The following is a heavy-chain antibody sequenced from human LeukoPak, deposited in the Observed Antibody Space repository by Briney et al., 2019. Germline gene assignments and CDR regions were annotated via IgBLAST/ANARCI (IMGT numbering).Heavy chain of an antibody. V-gene: IGHV1-69*05. CDR3: AESRSSGYEYYYYMDV. CDR2: IIPIFGTA. Sequence: GASVKVSCKASGGTFSSYTISWVRQAPGQGLEWMGGIIPIFGTANYAQKFQGRVTITTDESTSTAYMELSSLRSEDTAVYYCAESRSSGYEYYYYMDVWGKGTTVTVSS. D-gene: IGHD3-22*01. J-gene: IGHJ6*03. CDR1: GGTFSSYT.